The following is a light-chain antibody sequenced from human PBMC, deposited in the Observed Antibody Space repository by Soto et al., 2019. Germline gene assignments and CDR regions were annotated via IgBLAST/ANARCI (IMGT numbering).Light chain of an antibody. CDR1: SSDVGGYNY. CDR2: DVS. J-gene: IGLJ1*01. CDR3: SSYTSSSTQV. Sequence: QSALKRLASGSGFHGRSIPIFSTGTSSDVGGYNYVSWYQQYPGKAPKFMIYDVSNRPSGVSNRFSGSKSGNTASLTISGLQAEDEADYYCSSYTSSSTQVFVTGTKVTVL. V-gene: IGLV2-14*01.